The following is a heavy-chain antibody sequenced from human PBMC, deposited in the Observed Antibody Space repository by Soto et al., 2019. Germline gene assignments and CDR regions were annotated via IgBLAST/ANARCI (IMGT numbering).Heavy chain of an antibody. Sequence: QVQLQESGPGLVKPSGTLSLTCGVSGGSITSSYWWSWVRQPPGKGLEWLGEIYHSGSTNYNPSLKSRVTISGDKSKNQVALRLRSVTAADTAVYECAIDRGVIAPRGWFDPWGQGTLVTVSS. J-gene: IGHJ5*02. CDR3: AIDRGVIAPRGWFDP. V-gene: IGHV4-4*02. CDR2: IYHSGST. D-gene: IGHD2-21*01. CDR1: GGSITSSYW.